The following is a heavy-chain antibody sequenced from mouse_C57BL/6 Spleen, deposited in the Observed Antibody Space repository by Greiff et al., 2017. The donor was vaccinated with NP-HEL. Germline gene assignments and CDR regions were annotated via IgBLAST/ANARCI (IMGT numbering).Heavy chain of an antibody. CDR1: GYTFTNYW. J-gene: IGHJ4*01. D-gene: IGHD1-1*01. CDR3: ARVRENGSSYDYAMDY. CDR2: IYPGGGYT. V-gene: IGHV1-63*01. Sequence: QVHVKQSGAELVRPGTSVKMSCKASGYTFTNYWIGWAKQRPGHGLEWIGDIYPGGGYTNYNEKFKGKATLTADKSSSTAYMQFSSLTSEDSAIYYCARVRENGSSYDYAMDYWGQGTSVTVSS.